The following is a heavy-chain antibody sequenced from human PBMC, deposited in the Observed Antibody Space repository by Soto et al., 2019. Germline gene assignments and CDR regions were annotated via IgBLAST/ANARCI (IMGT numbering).Heavy chain of an antibody. V-gene: IGHV1-18*01. CDR1: GYTFTSYG. CDR2: ISAYNGNT. CDR3: ARDTYGSGSYYWLDP. Sequence: VASVKVSCKASGYTFTSYGISWVRQAPGQGLEWMGWISAYNGNTNYAQKLQGRVTMTTDTSTSTAYMELRSLRSDDTAVYHCARDTYGSGSYYWLDPWGQGTLVTVSS. D-gene: IGHD3-10*01. J-gene: IGHJ5*02.